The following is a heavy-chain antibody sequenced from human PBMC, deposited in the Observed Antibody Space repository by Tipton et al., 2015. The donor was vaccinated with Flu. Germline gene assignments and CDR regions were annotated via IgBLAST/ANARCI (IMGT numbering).Heavy chain of an antibody. CDR3: ARSHELLLPDDY. CDR1: GFTFSSYS. D-gene: IGHD2-15*01. CDR2: ISSSSSYI. V-gene: IGHV3-21*01. Sequence: SLRLSCAASGFTFSSYSMNWVRQAPGKGLEWVSSISSSSSYIYYADSVKGRFTISRDNAKNSLYLQMNSLRAEDTAVYYCARSHELLLPDDYWGQGTLVTVSS. J-gene: IGHJ4*02.